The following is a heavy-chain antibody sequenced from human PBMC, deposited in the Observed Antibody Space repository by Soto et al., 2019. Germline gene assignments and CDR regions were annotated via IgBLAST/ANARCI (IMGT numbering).Heavy chain of an antibody. Sequence: GGSLRLSCAASGFTFDDYAMHWARQAPGKGLEWVSSISWNSATIYYADSVRGRFTISRDNAKNSLYLQMSSLRIGDTALYYCAKERDYTSSVVIWDYWGQGTLVTVSS. CDR3: AKERDYTSSVVIWDY. CDR2: ISWNSATI. V-gene: IGHV3-9*01. D-gene: IGHD6-6*01. CDR1: GFTFDDYA. J-gene: IGHJ4*02.